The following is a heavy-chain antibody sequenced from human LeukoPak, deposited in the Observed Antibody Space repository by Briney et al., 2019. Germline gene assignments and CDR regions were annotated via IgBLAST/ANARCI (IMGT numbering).Heavy chain of an antibody. CDR1: GLTFSGFE. CDR3: ARRFRD. Sequence: GGSLRLSCVGSGLTFSGFELNWVRQAPGKGLEWVSYIRHDGSTKTYADSVKGRFTISRDDAENSLYLQMNSLRAEDTAIYYCARRFRDWGQGTLVTVSS. D-gene: IGHD5-24*01. CDR2: IRHDGSTK. V-gene: IGHV3-48*03. J-gene: IGHJ4*02.